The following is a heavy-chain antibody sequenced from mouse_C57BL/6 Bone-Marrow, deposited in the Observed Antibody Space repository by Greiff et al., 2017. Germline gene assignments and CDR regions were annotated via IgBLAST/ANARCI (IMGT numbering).Heavy chain of an antibody. J-gene: IGHJ4*01. Sequence: QVQLQQPGAELVKPGASVTMSCKASGYTFTSYWITWVKQRPGPGLEWIGDIYPGSGSTNYNEKFKSKATLTVDTYSSTASMPLSSRTSEDSAVYYCAREKLFITTVGYAMDYWGQGTSGTVSS. CDR2: IYPGSGST. V-gene: IGHV1-55*01. CDR3: AREKLFITTVGYAMDY. D-gene: IGHD1-1*01. CDR1: GYTFTSYW.